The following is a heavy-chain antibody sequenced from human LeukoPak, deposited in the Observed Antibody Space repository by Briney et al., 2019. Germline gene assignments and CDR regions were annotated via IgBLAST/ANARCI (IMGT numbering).Heavy chain of an antibody. V-gene: IGHV3-9*01. Sequence: GGSLRLSCAASGFTFYEYAMHWVRQAPGKGLEWVSGISWNSGSIVYADSVKGRFTISRDNAKNTLYLEMNSLRAEDTALYYCAKDIGSSSRYLGNWGQGTLVTVSS. D-gene: IGHD6-13*01. CDR3: AKDIGSSSRYLGN. J-gene: IGHJ4*02. CDR1: GFTFYEYA. CDR2: ISWNSGSI.